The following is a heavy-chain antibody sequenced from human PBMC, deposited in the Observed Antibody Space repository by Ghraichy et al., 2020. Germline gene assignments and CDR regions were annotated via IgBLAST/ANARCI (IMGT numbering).Heavy chain of an antibody. J-gene: IGHJ5*02. V-gene: IGHV2-5*01. CDR1: GFSLSTSGVG. D-gene: IGHD2-15*01. Sequence: QTLSLTCTFSGFSLSTSGVGVGWIRQPPGKALEWLALIYWNDDKRYSPSLKSRLTITKDTSKNQVVLTMTNMDPVDTATYYCARTFVVVVAATGFDPWGQGTLVTVSS. CDR3: ARTFVVVVAATGFDP. CDR2: IYWNDDK.